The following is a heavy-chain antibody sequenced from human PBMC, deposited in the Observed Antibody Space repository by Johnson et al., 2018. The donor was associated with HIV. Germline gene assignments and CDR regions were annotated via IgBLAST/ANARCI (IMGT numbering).Heavy chain of an antibody. D-gene: IGHD3-10*01. J-gene: IGHJ3*02. Sequence: EQLVESGGGLVQPGGSLRLSCAASGFTFSSYWMSWVRQAPGKGLEWVANIKQDGSEKYYVDSVKGRFTISRDNAKNSLYLQMNSLRAEDTAVYYCARRVNTMVRGAILDAFDIWGQGTMVTVSS. CDR1: GFTFSSYW. V-gene: IGHV3-7*01. CDR3: ARRVNTMVRGAILDAFDI. CDR2: IKQDGSEK.